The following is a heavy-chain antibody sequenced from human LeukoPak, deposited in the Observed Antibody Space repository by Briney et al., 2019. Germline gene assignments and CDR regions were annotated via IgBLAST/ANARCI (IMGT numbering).Heavy chain of an antibody. CDR1: GGSIGSHY. J-gene: IGHJ6*03. D-gene: IGHD1-1*01. CDR2: IYTSGST. V-gene: IGHV4-4*09. Sequence: TSETLSLTCTASGGSIGSHYWSWIRQSPGKGLEWIAYIYTSGSTNYNPSLKSRVTISVDTSKRQFSLKLRSVTGADTAVYYCARSDFLEYMDVWGKGTTVTVSS. CDR3: ARSDFLEYMDV.